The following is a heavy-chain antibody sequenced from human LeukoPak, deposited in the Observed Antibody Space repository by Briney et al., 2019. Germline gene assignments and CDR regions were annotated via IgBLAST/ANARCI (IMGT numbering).Heavy chain of an antibody. D-gene: IGHD4-11*01. CDR2: IWSDGTNQ. V-gene: IGHV3-33*06. Sequence: GGSLTLSCVASQFTFSHYGMHWVRQAPGRGLEWVAVIWSDGTNQYYADSVKGRFTISRDDSQNTVYLQMNSLRAEDTAVYFCAKDAQRGFDYSNSLEYWGQGTLVTVPS. J-gene: IGHJ4*02. CDR1: QFTFSHYG. CDR3: AKDAQRGFDYSNSLEY.